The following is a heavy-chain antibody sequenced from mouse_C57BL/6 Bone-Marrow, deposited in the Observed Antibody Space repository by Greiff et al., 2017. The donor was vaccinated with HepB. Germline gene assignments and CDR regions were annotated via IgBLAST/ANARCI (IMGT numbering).Heavy chain of an antibody. CDR2: IDPSDSYT. J-gene: IGHJ3*01. V-gene: IGHV1-59*01. CDR3: AGPFFAY. CDR1: GYTFTSYW. Sequence: QVQLQQPGAELVRPGTSVKLSCKASGYTFTSYWMHWVKQRPGQGLEWIGVIDPSDSYTNYNQKFKGKATLTVDTSYSTAYMQLSSLTSEDSAVYYCAGPFFAYWGQGTLVTVSA.